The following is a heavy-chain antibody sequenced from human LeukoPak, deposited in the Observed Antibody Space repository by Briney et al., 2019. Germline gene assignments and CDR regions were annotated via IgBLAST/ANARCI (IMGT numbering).Heavy chain of an antibody. V-gene: IGHV4-59*01. CDR3: ARAVSTIFGVVIHPYYMDV. Sequence: SETLSLTCSVPGGSISSSYWSWVRQPPGKGLEWIGYIYYSGSPNYNPSIKSRVTISVDTSKNQFSLKLSSVAAADTAVYYCARAVSTIFGVVIHPYYMDVWGKGTTVTVSS. J-gene: IGHJ6*03. CDR1: GGSISSSY. CDR2: IYYSGSP. D-gene: IGHD3-3*01.